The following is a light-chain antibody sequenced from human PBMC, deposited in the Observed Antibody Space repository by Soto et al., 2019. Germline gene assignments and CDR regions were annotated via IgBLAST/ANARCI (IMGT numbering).Light chain of an antibody. CDR2: DVS. CDR1: SSDVGGYNY. V-gene: IGLV2-14*01. CDR3: SSYTSSSTLVV. J-gene: IGLJ2*01. Sequence: QSASVSGSPGQSITISCTGTSSDVGGYNYVSWYQQHPGKAPKLMIYDVSNRPSGVFNRFSGSKSGNTASLTISGLQAEDEADYYCSSYTSSSTLVVFGGGTKLTVL.